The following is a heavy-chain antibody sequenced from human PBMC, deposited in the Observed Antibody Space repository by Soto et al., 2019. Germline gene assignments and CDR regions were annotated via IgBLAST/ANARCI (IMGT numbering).Heavy chain of an antibody. CDR1: GGSISSGGYS. CDR2: IYHGGST. V-gene: IGHV4-30-2*01. CDR3: ARDNYDSSGYYRLY. Sequence: QLQLQESGSGLVKPSQTLSLTCAVSGGSISSGGYSWSWIRQPPGKGLEWIGYIYHGGSTYYNPSLQNRVTISVDRFKNQFSLKLTSVTAADTAMYYGARDNYDSSGYYRLYWGQGALVTVSS. J-gene: IGHJ4*02. D-gene: IGHD3-22*01.